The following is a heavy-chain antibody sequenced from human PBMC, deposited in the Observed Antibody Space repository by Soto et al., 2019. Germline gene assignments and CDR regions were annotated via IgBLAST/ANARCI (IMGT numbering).Heavy chain of an antibody. CDR3: AGGTYSYDSSGYPDY. CDR1: GGSISSYY. D-gene: IGHD3-22*01. Sequence: SETLSLTCTVSGGSISSYYWSWIRQPPGKGLEWIGYIYYSGSTNYNPSLKSRVTISVDTSKNQFSLKLSSVTAADTAVYYCAGGTYSYDSSGYPDYWGQGTLVTVSS. J-gene: IGHJ4*02. V-gene: IGHV4-59*08. CDR2: IYYSGST.